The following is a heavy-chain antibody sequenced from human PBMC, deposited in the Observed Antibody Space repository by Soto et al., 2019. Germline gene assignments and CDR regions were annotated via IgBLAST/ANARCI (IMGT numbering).Heavy chain of an antibody. Sequence: SETLSLTCTVSGGSISSYYWSWIRQPPGKGLEWIGYIYYSGSTNYNPSLKSRATISVNTSENQFSLKLSSVTAADTAVYYCARHIALSGSFPFDYWGQGTLVTVSS. CDR3: ARHIALSGSFPFDY. CDR2: IYYSGST. CDR1: GGSISSYY. J-gene: IGHJ4*02. D-gene: IGHD3-3*01. V-gene: IGHV4-59*08.